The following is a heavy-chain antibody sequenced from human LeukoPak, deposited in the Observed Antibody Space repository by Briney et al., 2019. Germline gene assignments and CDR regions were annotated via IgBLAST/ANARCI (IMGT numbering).Heavy chain of an antibody. D-gene: IGHD1-14*01. CDR2: FDPEDGET. J-gene: IGHJ3*02. V-gene: IGHV1-24*01. CDR1: GYTLTELS. CDR3: ATVIPSRGANRDAFDI. Sequence: ASVKVSCKVSGYTLTELSMHWVRQAPGKGLEWMGGFDPEDGETIYAQKFQGRVTMTEDTSTDTAYMELSSLRSEDTAVYYCATVIPSRGANRDAFDIWGQGTMVTVSS.